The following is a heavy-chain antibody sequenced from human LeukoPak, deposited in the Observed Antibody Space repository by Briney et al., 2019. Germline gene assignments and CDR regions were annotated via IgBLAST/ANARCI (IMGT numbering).Heavy chain of an antibody. V-gene: IGHV3-30*02. Sequence: GGSLRLSCAASGFTFSSYGMHWVRQAPGKGLEWVAFIRYDGSNKYYADSVKGRFTISRDNSKNTLDLQMNSLRAEDTAVYYCAITGSSGWYGGWFDPWGQGTLVTVSS. CDR2: IRYDGSNK. CDR1: GFTFSSYG. D-gene: IGHD6-19*01. CDR3: AITGSSGWYGGWFDP. J-gene: IGHJ5*02.